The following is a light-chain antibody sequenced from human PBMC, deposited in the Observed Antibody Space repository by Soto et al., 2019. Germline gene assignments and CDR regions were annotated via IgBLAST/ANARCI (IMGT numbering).Light chain of an antibody. CDR3: SSYTTSNTRQIV. V-gene: IGLV2-14*03. J-gene: IGLJ1*01. Sequence: ALTQPASVAWSPGQAITISCPGTNNDVGGYNYVSWYQHHPGKAPKLIIYDVSNRPSGVSNPFSGSKSGNTASLTISGLQPEDEADYYCSSYTTSNTRQIVFGTVTKVTVL. CDR1: NNDVGGYNY. CDR2: DVS.